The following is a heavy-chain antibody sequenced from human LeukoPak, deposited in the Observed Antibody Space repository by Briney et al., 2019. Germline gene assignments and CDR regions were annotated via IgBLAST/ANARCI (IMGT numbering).Heavy chain of an antibody. CDR3: AKDNRPAWFGELSTFDY. Sequence: GRSLRLSCAPSGFTFDDYAMHWVRQAPGKGLEWVSGISWNSGSIGYADSVKGRFTISREHPKNALYLQMNSLIAEDTALDYCAKDNRPAWFGELSTFDYWGQGTLVTVSS. J-gene: IGHJ4*02. D-gene: IGHD3-10*01. V-gene: IGHV3-9*01. CDR2: ISWNSGSI. CDR1: GFTFDDYA.